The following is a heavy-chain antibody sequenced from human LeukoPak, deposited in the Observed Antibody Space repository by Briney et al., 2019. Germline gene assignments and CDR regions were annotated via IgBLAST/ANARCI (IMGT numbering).Heavy chain of an antibody. CDR3: ARVFRGWYKLDY. D-gene: IGHD6-19*01. CDR2: MNPNSGNT. Sequence: ASVKVSCKASGYTFTSYDINWVRQATGQGLEWMGWMNPNSGNTGYAQKFQGRVTMTRNTSISTAYMELSSLRSEDTAVYYCARVFRGWYKLDYWGQGTLVTVSS. J-gene: IGHJ4*02. V-gene: IGHV1-8*01. CDR1: GYTFTSYD.